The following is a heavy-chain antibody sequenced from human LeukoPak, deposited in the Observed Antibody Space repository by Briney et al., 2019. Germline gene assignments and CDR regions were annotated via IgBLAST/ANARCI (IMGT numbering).Heavy chain of an antibody. Sequence: GGSLRLSCAASGFTFSSYSMNWVRQAPGKGLEWVSYISSSSSTIYYADSVKGRFTIPRDNAKNSLYLQMNSLRAEDTAVYYCARDPGGYYGSGSRYYYYYMDVWGKGTTVTVSS. J-gene: IGHJ6*03. CDR1: GFTFSSYS. D-gene: IGHD3-10*01. V-gene: IGHV3-48*01. CDR2: ISSSSSTI. CDR3: ARDPGGYYGSGSRYYYYYMDV.